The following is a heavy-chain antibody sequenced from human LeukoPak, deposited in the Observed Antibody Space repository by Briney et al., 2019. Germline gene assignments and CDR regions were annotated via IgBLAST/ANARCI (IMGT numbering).Heavy chain of an antibody. J-gene: IGHJ4*02. V-gene: IGHV3-23*01. Sequence: GGSLRLSCAASGFTFSSYAMNWVRQAPGKGLEWVSVISGSGATIDYADSVKGRFTISRDNSKNTLYLQMNSLRAEDTAVYFCASSLEWLSLFDYWGQGTLVTVSS. CDR1: GFTFSSYA. D-gene: IGHD3-3*01. CDR3: ASSLEWLSLFDY. CDR2: ISGSGATI.